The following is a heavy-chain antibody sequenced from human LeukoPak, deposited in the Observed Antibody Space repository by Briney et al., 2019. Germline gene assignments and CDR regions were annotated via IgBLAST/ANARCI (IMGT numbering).Heavy chain of an antibody. J-gene: IGHJ4*02. V-gene: IGHV3-23*01. CDR2: IRGSSGST. D-gene: IGHD3-22*01. Sequence: PGGSLRLSCAASGFTFSSYAMSWVRQAPGKGLEWVSAIRGSSGSTSYADSVKGRFTISRDNSKNTLYLQMNSLRAEDTAVYYCAKADYGSSGYYFGYWGQGTLVTVSS. CDR1: GFTFSSYA. CDR3: AKADYGSSGYYFGY.